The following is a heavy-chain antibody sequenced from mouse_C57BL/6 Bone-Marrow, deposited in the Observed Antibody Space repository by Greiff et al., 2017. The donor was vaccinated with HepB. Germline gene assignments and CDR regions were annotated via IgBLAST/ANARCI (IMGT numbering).Heavy chain of an antibody. CDR1: GYTFTSYW. CDR2: IDPNSGGT. D-gene: IGHD1-1*01. J-gene: IGHJ2*01. Sequence: QVQLQQPGAELVKPGASVKLSCKASGYTFTSYWMHWVKKRPGRGLDGIGRIDPNSGGTKYNEKFKSKATLTVDKPASTAYMQLSSLTSEDSAVYYCARWGCSNYFDYWGQGTTLTVSS. CDR3: ARWGCSNYFDY. V-gene: IGHV1-72*01.